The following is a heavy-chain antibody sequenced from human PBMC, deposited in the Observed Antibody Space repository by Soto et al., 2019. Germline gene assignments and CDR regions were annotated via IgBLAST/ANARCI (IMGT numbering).Heavy chain of an antibody. CDR3: ATGYGDYGFIVDAFDI. V-gene: IGHV1-24*01. CDR2: FDPEDGET. J-gene: IGHJ3*02. CDR1: GYTLTELS. Sequence: QVQLVQSGAEVKKPGASVKVSCKVSGYTLTELSMHWVRQAPGKGLEWMGGFDPEDGETIYAQKFQGRVTMTEDTSTDTAYMELSSLRSEDTAVYYCATGYGDYGFIVDAFDIWGQGTMVTVSS. D-gene: IGHD4-17*01.